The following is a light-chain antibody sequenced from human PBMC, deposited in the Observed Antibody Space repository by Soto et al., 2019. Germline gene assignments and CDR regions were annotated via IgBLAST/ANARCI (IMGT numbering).Light chain of an antibody. CDR2: GAS. V-gene: IGKV3-15*01. Sequence: EIVMTQSPATLSVSPGERATLSCRASQSVSSNLAWYQQKPGQAPRLLIYGASTRATGIPARFSGSGSGTEFTLTISSLQPEDFATYYCQQFNDYPLTFGGGTKVEIK. J-gene: IGKJ4*01. CDR3: QQFNDYPLT. CDR1: QSVSSN.